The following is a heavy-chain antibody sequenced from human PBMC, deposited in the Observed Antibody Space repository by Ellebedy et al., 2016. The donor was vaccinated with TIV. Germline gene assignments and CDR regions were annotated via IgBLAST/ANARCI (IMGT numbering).Heavy chain of an antibody. CDR1: GGTFSSYA. Sequence: ASVKVSCKASGGTFSSYAISWVRQAPGQGLEWMGGIIPIFGTANYAQKFQGRVTITADESTSTAYMELSSLRSEDTAVYYCARVGTGYYYDSSGSPWMDVWGQGTTVTVSS. J-gene: IGHJ6*02. D-gene: IGHD3-22*01. CDR2: IIPIFGTA. CDR3: ARVGTGYYYDSSGSPWMDV. V-gene: IGHV1-69*13.